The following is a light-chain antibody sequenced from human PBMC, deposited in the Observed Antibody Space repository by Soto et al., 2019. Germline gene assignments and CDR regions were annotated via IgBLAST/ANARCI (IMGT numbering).Light chain of an antibody. CDR2: DNN. V-gene: IGLV1-51*01. CDR3: GAWDSSLSAGV. J-gene: IGLJ3*02. CDR1: SSNIGHNY. Sequence: QSVLTQPPSVSAAPGQKVTISCSGNSSNIGHNYVSWYQQLPGTAPKLLIYDNNKRPSGIPDRFSGSKSGTSATLDITGLQTGDEADYCCGAWDSSLSAGVFGGGTQLTVL.